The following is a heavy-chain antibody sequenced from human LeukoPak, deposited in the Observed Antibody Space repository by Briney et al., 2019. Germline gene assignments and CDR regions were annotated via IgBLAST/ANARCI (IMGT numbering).Heavy chain of an antibody. V-gene: IGHV5-51*01. Sequence: GESLKISCTGSGYNFANYWIVWVRQMPGKGLEWMGIIYSGDSDTRYSLSFQGQVTIAADKSISTAYLQWGSLKASDTAMYYCGRRVGYSGALDYWGQGTLVTVS. J-gene: IGHJ4*02. CDR1: GYNFANYW. D-gene: IGHD1-26*01. CDR2: IYSGDSDT. CDR3: GRRVGYSGALDY.